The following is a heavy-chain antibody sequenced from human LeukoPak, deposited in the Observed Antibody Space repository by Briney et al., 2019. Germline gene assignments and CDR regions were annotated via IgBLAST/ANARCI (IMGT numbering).Heavy chain of an antibody. Sequence: SETLSLTCTVSGGSISSYYWSWIRQPAGKGLEWIGRIYTSGSTNYNPSLKSRVTMSVDTPKNQFSLKLSSVTAADTAVYYCARGSIPHYYYDSSGYYSDLPFDYWGQGTLVTVSS. D-gene: IGHD3-22*01. V-gene: IGHV4-4*07. J-gene: IGHJ4*02. CDR2: IYTSGST. CDR1: GGSISSYY. CDR3: ARGSIPHYYYDSSGYYSDLPFDY.